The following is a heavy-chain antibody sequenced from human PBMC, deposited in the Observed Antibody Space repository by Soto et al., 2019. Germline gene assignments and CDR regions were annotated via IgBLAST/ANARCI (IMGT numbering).Heavy chain of an antibody. CDR1: GGTFSSYA. CDR2: IIPIFGTA. J-gene: IGHJ6*02. CDR3: AREGNSSSWLALMDYYYYGMDV. V-gene: IGHV1-69*13. D-gene: IGHD6-13*01. Sequence: SVKVSCKASGGTFSSYAISWVRQAPGQGLEWMGGIIPIFGTANYAQKFQGRVTITADESTSTAYMELSSLRSEDTAVYYCAREGNSSSWLALMDYYYYGMDVWGQGTTVTVSS.